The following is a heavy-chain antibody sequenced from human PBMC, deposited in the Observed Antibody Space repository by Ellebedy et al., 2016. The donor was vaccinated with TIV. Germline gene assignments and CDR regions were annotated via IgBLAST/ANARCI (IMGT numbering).Heavy chain of an antibody. D-gene: IGHD3-9*01. V-gene: IGHV1-46*01. J-gene: IGHJ4*02. CDR1: GYTFTGYY. CDR3: ARDPSDYDILTGYHDY. CDR2: INPSGGST. Sequence: ASVKVSCKASGYTFTGYYMHWVRQAPGQGLEWMGIINPSGGSTSYAQKFQGRVTMTRDTSTSTVYMELSSLRSEDTAVYYCARDPSDYDILTGYHDYWGQGTLVTVSS.